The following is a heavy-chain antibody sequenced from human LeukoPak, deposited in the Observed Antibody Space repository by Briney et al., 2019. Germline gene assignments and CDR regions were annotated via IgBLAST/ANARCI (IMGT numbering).Heavy chain of an antibody. V-gene: IGHV3-23*01. D-gene: IGHD2-2*01. Sequence: GGSLRLSCAASGFTFSTYAMTWVRQAPGKGLEWVSAISGNGGSTYSADSVKGRFTISRDNSKNTLYLQMNSLTAEDTAVYYCARGPVVPSATYFFDYWGQGALVVVSS. CDR1: GFTFSTYA. CDR3: ARGPVVPSATYFFDY. CDR2: ISGNGGST. J-gene: IGHJ4*02.